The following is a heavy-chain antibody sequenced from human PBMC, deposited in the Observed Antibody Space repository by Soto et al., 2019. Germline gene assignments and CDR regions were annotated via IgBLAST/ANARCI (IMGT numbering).Heavy chain of an antibody. D-gene: IGHD2-21*01. V-gene: IGHV1-69*01. CDR2: FIPFFGSP. CDR1: GGTFSGYA. CDR3: ARVEHQMDFAH. J-gene: IGHJ4*02. Sequence: QVQLVQSGAEVKKPGSSVKVSCKASGGTFSGYAISWVRQAPGQRLEWMGAFIPFFGSPNYAQKFQGRLTITADDSTSTGYMELNSLTSDDPAVYYCARVEHQMDFAHWGQGTLVTVSS.